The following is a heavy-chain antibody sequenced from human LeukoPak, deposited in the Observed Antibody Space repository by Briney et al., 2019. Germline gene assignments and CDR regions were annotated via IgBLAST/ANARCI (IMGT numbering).Heavy chain of an antibody. V-gene: IGHV3-9*01. CDR1: GFTFDDYA. CDR3: AKARTAAGVYFDY. D-gene: IGHD6-13*01. CDR2: ISWNSGSI. Sequence: GGSLRLSCAASGFTFDDYAMHWVRQAPGKGLEWVSGISWNSGSIGYADSVKGRFTISRDNAKNSPYLQMNSLRAEDTALYYCAKARTAAGVYFDYWGQGTLVTVSS. J-gene: IGHJ4*02.